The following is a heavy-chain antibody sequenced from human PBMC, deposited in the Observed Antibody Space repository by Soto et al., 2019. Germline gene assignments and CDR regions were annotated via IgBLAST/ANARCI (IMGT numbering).Heavy chain of an antibody. V-gene: IGHV3-23*01. D-gene: IGHD3-16*01. CDR1: GFTFSNYA. CDR2: ISGIGRPT. J-gene: IGHJ6*02. CDR3: AKELVARPYGGDDYFGMDV. Sequence: EVQLLESGGGLVQRGGSLRLSCAASGFTFSNYAMTWVRQAPGKGLEWVSAISGIGRPTYYADSVKGRFTISRGNSKNTLYLQMNSLRAGDTAVYYCAKELVARPYGGDDYFGMDVWGQGTSVTVSS.